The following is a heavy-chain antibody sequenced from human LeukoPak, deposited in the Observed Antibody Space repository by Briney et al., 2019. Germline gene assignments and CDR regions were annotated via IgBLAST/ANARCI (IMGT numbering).Heavy chain of an antibody. Sequence: GASVKVSCKASGGTFSGYAISWVRQAPGQGLGWMGGIIPIFGTANYAQKFQGRVTTTADKSTSTAYIELSSLRSEHTAVSYCASSPGGCYYEPSEEYFQHWGQGTLVTVYS. D-gene: IGHD3-22*01. CDR3: ASSPGGCYYEPSEEYFQH. CDR1: GGTFSGYA. CDR2: IIPIFGTA. J-gene: IGHJ1*01. V-gene: IGHV1-69*06.